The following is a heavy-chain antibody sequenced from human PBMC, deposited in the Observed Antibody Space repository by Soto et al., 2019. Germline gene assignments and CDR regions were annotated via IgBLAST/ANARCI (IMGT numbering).Heavy chain of an antibody. D-gene: IGHD1-26*01. CDR3: ARLSLESGYYYMDV. Sequence: GGSLRLSCAASGFTFSSYWMSWVRQAPGKGLEWVANIKQDGSEKYYVDSVKGRFTISRDNAKNSLYLQMNSLRAEDTAVYYCARLSLESGYYYMDVWGKGTTVTVSS. J-gene: IGHJ6*03. V-gene: IGHV3-7*03. CDR1: GFTFSSYW. CDR2: IKQDGSEK.